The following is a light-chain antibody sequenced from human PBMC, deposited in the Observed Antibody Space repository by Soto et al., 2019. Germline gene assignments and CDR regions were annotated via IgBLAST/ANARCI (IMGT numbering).Light chain of an antibody. J-gene: IGKJ4*01. Sequence: DIQMTQSPSTLSASVGDRVTMTCRASQSISSWLAWYQQKPGKAPKLLIYKASSLESGVPSRFSGSGYGTEFTLTISSLQPDDFATYYCEQYNSYPSFGGGTKVEI. V-gene: IGKV1-5*03. CDR3: EQYNSYPS. CDR2: KAS. CDR1: QSISSW.